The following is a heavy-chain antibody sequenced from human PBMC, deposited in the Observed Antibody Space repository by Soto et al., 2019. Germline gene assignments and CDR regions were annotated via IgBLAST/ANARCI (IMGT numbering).Heavy chain of an antibody. CDR2: IWYDGSNK. Sequence: PVGSLRLSCAASGFTFSSYGMHWVRQAPGKGLEWVAVIWYDGSNKYYADSVKGRFTISRDNSKNTLYLQMNSLRAEDTAVYYCARDATYYDFWSGYYPQRVSDGYYGMEVWGQGTTVTVSS. D-gene: IGHD3-3*01. CDR1: GFTFSSYG. CDR3: ARDATYYDFWSGYYPQRVSDGYYGMEV. J-gene: IGHJ6*02. V-gene: IGHV3-33*01.